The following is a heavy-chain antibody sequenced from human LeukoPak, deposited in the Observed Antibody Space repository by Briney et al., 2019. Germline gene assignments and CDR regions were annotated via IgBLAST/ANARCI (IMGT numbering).Heavy chain of an antibody. V-gene: IGHV2-5*01. CDR3: AHRYDQDHHFDY. CDR2: VYWNEDR. Sequence: SGPTLLKPTQTLTLTCTFSGFSLSTGGVGVGWIRQPPRKALEWVALVYWNEDRRYSPSRMRRLTITKENPKTHEAPTMSKLDPVDTATFYCAHRYDQDHHFDYWGQGTLVTVSS. D-gene: IGHD3-16*01. J-gene: IGHJ4*02. CDR1: GFSLSTGGVG.